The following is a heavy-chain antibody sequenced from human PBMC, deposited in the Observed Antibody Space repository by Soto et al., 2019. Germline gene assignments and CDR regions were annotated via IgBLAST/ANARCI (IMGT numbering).Heavy chain of an antibody. V-gene: IGHV4-31*03. CDR2: IYYSGST. CDR1: GGSISSGGYY. J-gene: IGHJ6*02. CDR3: ARDRNTMVRGVHYYYSMDV. D-gene: IGHD3-10*01. Sequence: QVQLQESGPGLVKPSQTLSLTCTVSGGSISSGGYYWSWIRQHPGKGLEWIGYIYYSGSTYYNPSLKSRVTISVDTSKNQFSLKLSSVTAADTAVYYCARDRNTMVRGVHYYYSMDVWGQGTTVTVSS.